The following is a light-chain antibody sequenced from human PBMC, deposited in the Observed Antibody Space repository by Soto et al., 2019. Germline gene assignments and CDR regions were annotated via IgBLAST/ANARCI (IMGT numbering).Light chain of an antibody. J-gene: IGLJ3*02. CDR2: EGS. Sequence: QSALTQPASVSGSLGQSITISCIGTSSNIGSYNLVSWYQHQPGKAPKIMIFEGSKRPSGVSNRFSGSRSGNTASLTISGLQAEDEADYYCAAWDDSLSGWVFGGGTKLTVL. CDR3: AAWDDSLSGWV. V-gene: IGLV2-23*01. CDR1: SSNIGSYNL.